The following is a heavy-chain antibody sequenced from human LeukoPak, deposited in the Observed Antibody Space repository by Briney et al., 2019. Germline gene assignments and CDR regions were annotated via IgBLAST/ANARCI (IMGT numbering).Heavy chain of an antibody. CDR3: TRDQTPYY. CDR2: IASETYGGTA. Sequence: GSLRFSCTASGFTFGDYAMTWVRQAPGKGLEWVGFIASETYGGTAEYAASVKGRFIISRDDSKSIAYLQMNSLKTEDTAVYYCTRDQTPYYWGQGTLVTVSS. V-gene: IGHV3-49*04. CDR1: GFTFGDYA. J-gene: IGHJ4*02.